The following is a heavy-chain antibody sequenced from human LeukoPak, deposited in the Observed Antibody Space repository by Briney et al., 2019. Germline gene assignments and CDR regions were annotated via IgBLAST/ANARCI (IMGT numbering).Heavy chain of an antibody. D-gene: IGHD4-17*01. V-gene: IGHV3-23*01. J-gene: IGHJ5*02. Sequence: SGGSLRLSCAASGFTFSSYAMTWVRQAPGKGLEWVSGIRGSGGSTYYADSVKGRFTISRDNSKNTVYMQMTSLRVEDTAVYYCAKDGSDYGDPNWFDPWGQGTLVTVSS. CDR1: GFTFSSYA. CDR3: AKDGSDYGDPNWFDP. CDR2: IRGSGGST.